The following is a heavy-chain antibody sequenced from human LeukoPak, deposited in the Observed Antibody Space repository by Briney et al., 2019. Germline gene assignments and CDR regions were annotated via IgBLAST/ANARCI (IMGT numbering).Heavy chain of an antibody. CDR1: GFTFSDYY. Sequence: GGSLRLSCAASGFTFSDYYMSWIRQAPGKGLEWVSDINWNGGSTGYADSVKGRFTISRDNAKNSLYLQMNSLRAEDTALYYCARNGRPIVVEWYFDLWGRGTLVTVSS. J-gene: IGHJ2*01. V-gene: IGHV3-20*04. D-gene: IGHD3-22*01. CDR2: INWNGGST. CDR3: ARNGRPIVVEWYFDL.